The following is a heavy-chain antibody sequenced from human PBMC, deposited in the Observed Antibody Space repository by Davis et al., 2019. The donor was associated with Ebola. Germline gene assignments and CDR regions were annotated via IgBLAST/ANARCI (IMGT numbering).Heavy chain of an antibody. CDR2: FSASEGHT. CDR3: ARYCHYPDCSYFDC. CDR1: GFTFSNYD. V-gene: IGHV3-23*01. Sequence: PGGSLRLSCAASGFTFSNYDMSWVRHVPGKGLEWVSTFSASEGHTHYSDSVKGRFTISRDNSKDTLYLQMYSLRAEDTATYYCARYCHYPDCSYFDCWGQGTMVAVSS. D-gene: IGHD2-15*01. J-gene: IGHJ4*02.